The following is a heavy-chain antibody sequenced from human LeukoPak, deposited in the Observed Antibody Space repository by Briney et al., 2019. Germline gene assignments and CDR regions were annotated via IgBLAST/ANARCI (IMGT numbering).Heavy chain of an antibody. J-gene: IGHJ4*02. V-gene: IGHV3-64D*09. CDR3: VKDVGGSYAFDY. D-gene: IGHD1-26*01. Sequence: GGSLRPSCSASGFTFSRYGMHWVRQAPGKGLECVSGINDNGGRTHYGDSVKGRFSISRDNSKNTLHLEMSTLRAEDTALYYCVKDVGGSYAFDYWGQGILVTVAS. CDR1: GFTFSRYG. CDR2: INDNGGRT.